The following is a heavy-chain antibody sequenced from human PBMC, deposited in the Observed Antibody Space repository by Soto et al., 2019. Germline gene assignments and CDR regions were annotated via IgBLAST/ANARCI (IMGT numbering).Heavy chain of an antibody. D-gene: IGHD2-15*01. V-gene: IGHV1-2*04. Sequence: ASVKVSCKVSGYTFTGYYMHWVRQAPGQGLEWMGWINPNSGGTNYAQKLQGWVTMTRDTSISTAYMELSRLRSDDTAVYYCARDADMGDTLGYCSGGSCWPNWFDPWGQGTLVTVSS. CDR1: GYTFTGYY. J-gene: IGHJ5*02. CDR3: ARDADMGDTLGYCSGGSCWPNWFDP. CDR2: INPNSGGT.